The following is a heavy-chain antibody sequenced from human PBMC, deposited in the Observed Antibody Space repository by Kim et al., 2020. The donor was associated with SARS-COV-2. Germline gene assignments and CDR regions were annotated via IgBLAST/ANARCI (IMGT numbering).Heavy chain of an antibody. V-gene: IGHV4-39*01. J-gene: IGHJ5*02. D-gene: IGHD3-22*01. Sequence: LKSRVTISVDTSKNQFSLKLSSVTAADTAVYYCAADYYDSSGYYFQNWFDPWGQGTLVTVSS. CDR3: AADYYDSSGYYFQNWFDP.